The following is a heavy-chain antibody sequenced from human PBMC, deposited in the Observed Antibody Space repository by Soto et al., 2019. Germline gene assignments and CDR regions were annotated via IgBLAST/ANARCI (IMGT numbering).Heavy chain of an antibody. CDR2: INHSGST. D-gene: IGHD6-13*01. J-gene: IGHJ6*02. CDR1: GGSFSGYY. CDR3: ARDRLRIAAAQIDV. Sequence: SLTCAVYGGSFSGYYWSWIRQPPGKGLEWIGEINHSGSTNYNPSLKSRVTISVDTSKNQFSLKLSSVTAADTAVYYCARDRLRIAAAQIDVWGQGTTVTVSS. V-gene: IGHV4-34*01.